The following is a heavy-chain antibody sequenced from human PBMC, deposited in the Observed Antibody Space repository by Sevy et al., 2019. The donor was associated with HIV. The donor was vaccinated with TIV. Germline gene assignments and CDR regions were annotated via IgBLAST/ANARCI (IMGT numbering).Heavy chain of an antibody. CDR2: ILSVGNIK. J-gene: IGHJ4*02. CDR3: ARESGSGWSIDH. Sequence: GGSLRLSCAASGFTFSSYGLHWVRQAPGRGLEWVAGILSVGNIKYYIDSVKGRFTISRDDSKNTLYLQMNSLRAEDTAVYYCARESGSGWSIDHWGQGALVTVSS. CDR1: GFTFSSYG. D-gene: IGHD6-19*01. V-gene: IGHV3-33*01.